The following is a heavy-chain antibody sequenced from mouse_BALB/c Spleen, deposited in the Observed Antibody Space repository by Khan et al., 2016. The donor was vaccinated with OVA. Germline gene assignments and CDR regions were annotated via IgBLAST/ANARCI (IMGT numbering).Heavy chain of an antibody. CDR1: GFSLSNFG. CDR3: ARSYDYDVGGFAY. CDR2: IWTGGIT. V-gene: IGHV2-9*02. D-gene: IGHD2-4*01. J-gene: IGHJ3*01. Sequence: QVQLKESGPGLVAPSQSLSITCTVFGFSLSNFGVHWVRQPPGKGLEWLGVIWTGGITNYNSALMSRLSISKDNSKSQVFLKMNKLQTDDTALYYCARSYDYDVGGFAYWGQGTLVTVSA.